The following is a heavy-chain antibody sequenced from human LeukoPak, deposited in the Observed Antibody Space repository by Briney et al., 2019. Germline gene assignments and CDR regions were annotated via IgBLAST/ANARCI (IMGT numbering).Heavy chain of an antibody. CDR3: ARGIVGAYYFDY. J-gene: IGHJ4*02. Sequence: GESLKISFQGSGYSFTSYWIGWVRPMPGEGLEWMGIIYPGDSDTRYSPSFQGQVTISPDKSISTAYLQWSSLKASDTAMYYCARGIVGAYYFDYWGQGTQVTVSS. D-gene: IGHD1-26*01. CDR1: GYSFTSYW. V-gene: IGHV5-51*01. CDR2: IYPGDSDT.